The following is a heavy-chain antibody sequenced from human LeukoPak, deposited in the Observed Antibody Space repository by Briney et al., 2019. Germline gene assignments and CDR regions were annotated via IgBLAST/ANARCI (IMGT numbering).Heavy chain of an antibody. Sequence: ASVKVSCKASGYTFTGYWIHWVRQAPGQGLEWLGGISPNNGGTDYAQKFQGRVTMTRDTSISTAYMELTRLTPDDTAVFYCARLGPGAIDFDNWGQGTLVTVSS. D-gene: IGHD2-2*02. CDR1: GYTFTGYW. CDR2: ISPNNGGT. CDR3: ARLGPGAIDFDN. V-gene: IGHV1-2*02. J-gene: IGHJ4*02.